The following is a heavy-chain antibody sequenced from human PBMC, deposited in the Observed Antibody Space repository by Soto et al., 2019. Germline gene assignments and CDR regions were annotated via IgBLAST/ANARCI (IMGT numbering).Heavy chain of an antibody. CDR2: VSNDGNRK. V-gene: IGHV3-30*03. CDR3: ARDVAMPTGLGLGY. CDR1: GFAFTNYG. D-gene: IGHD2-2*01. Sequence: QVQVVESGGGVVQPGRSLRLSCAASGFAFTNYGMHWVRQAPGKGLEWVAFVSNDGNRKYYADSVKGRFTISRDNSEHTVYLQMTSLRRDDTAVFYCARDVAMPTGLGLGYWGQGALVTVSS. J-gene: IGHJ4*02.